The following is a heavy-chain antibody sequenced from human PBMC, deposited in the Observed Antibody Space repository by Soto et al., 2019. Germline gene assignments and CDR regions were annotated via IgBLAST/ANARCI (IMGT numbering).Heavy chain of an antibody. CDR3: ARGGYYDSSGSRNYYYYGMNV. Sequence: QAQLVQSGAEVKKPGASVKVSCKASGYTFTSYGIDWVRQATGQGLEWLGWISAYDGNTKYAQILQGRVSLTTDTSTNXAXMXXRSLRSDDTAMYFCARGGYYDSSGSRNYYYYGMNVWGQGTTVTVSS. V-gene: IGHV1-18*01. CDR1: GYTFTSYG. J-gene: IGHJ6*02. D-gene: IGHD3-22*01. CDR2: ISAYDGNT.